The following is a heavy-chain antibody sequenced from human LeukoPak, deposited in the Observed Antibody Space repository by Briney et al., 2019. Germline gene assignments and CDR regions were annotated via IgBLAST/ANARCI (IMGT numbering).Heavy chain of an antibody. Sequence: GGSLRLSCAASGFSFNNYGMHWVRQAPGKGLEWVSLIIYDGYYKYYADSVKGRFTISRDYSKNTLYLQVNSLRAEDTAVYYCAKDLITMVRGRAMDVWGQGTTVTVPS. CDR2: IIYDGYYK. CDR3: AKDLITMVRGRAMDV. J-gene: IGHJ6*02. D-gene: IGHD3-10*01. V-gene: IGHV3-30*18. CDR1: GFSFNNYG.